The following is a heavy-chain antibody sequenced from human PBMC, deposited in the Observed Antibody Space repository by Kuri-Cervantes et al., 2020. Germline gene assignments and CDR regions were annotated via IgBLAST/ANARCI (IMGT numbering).Heavy chain of an antibody. CDR3: ATQPNYDYVWGSYRSLLH. D-gene: IGHD3-16*02. CDR1: GGSISSSSYY. V-gene: IGHV4-39*01. J-gene: IGHJ4*02. Sequence: SETLSLTCTVSGGSISSSSYYWGWIRQPPGKGLEWIGSIYYSGSTYYNPSLKSRVTISVDTSKNQFSLKLSSVTAADTAVYYCATQPNYDYVWGSYRSLLHWGQGSLVTVSS. CDR2: IYYSGST.